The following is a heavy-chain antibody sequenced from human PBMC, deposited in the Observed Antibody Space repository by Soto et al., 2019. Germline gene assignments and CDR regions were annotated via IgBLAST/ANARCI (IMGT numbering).Heavy chain of an antibody. D-gene: IGHD6-13*01. J-gene: IGHJ4*02. CDR2: IIPILGIA. CDR1: GGTFSSYT. V-gene: IGHV1-69*08. CDR3: ARERKTSIDYSSSWYFDY. Sequence: QVQLVQSGAEVKKPGSSVKVSCKASGGTFSSYTISWVRQAPGQGLEWMGRIIPILGIANYAQKFQGRVTSTADKSTSTACMELSSLRSEDTAVYYCARERKTSIDYSSSWYFDYWGQGTLVTVSS.